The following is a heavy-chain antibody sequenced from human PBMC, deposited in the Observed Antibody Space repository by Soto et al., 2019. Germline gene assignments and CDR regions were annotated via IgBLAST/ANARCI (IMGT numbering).Heavy chain of an antibody. CDR2: ISYDGSNK. D-gene: IGHD2-15*01. Sequence: QVQLVESGGGVVQPGRSLRLSCAASGFTFSSYGMHWVRQAPGKGLEWVAVISYDGSNKYYADSVKGRFTISRDNSKNTLYLQMNSLRAEDTAVHYCATDGVVAAPKSYYYYMDVWGKGTTVTVSS. CDR1: GFTFSSYG. J-gene: IGHJ6*03. CDR3: ATDGVVAAPKSYYYYMDV. V-gene: IGHV3-30*03.